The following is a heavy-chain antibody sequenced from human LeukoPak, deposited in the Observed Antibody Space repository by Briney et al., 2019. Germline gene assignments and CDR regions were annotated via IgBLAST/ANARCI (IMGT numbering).Heavy chain of an antibody. CDR2: ISYDGSNK. D-gene: IGHD6-13*01. CDR3: ARDQIAAAGTEGYYFDY. Sequence: GGSLRLSCAASGFTFSSYAMHWVRQAPGKGLEWVAVISYDGSNKYYADSVKGRFTISRDNSKNTLYLQMNSLRAEDTAVYYCARDQIAAAGTEGYYFDYWGQGTLVTVSS. CDR1: GFTFSSYA. J-gene: IGHJ4*02. V-gene: IGHV3-30-3*01.